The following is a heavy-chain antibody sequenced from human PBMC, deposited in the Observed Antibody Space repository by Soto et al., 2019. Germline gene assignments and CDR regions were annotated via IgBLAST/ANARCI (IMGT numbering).Heavy chain of an antibody. D-gene: IGHD6-13*01. Sequence: SVKVSCKASGGTFSSYAISWVRQAPGQGLEWMGGIIPIFGTANYAQKFQGRVTITADESTSTAYMELSSLRSEDTAVYYCARVPYSSSWKYGMDVWGQGTTVTVSS. CDR3: ARVPYSSSWKYGMDV. V-gene: IGHV1-69*13. CDR2: IIPIFGTA. J-gene: IGHJ6*02. CDR1: GGTFSSYA.